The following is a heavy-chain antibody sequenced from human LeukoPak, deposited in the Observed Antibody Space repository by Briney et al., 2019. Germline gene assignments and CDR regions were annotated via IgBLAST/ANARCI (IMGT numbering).Heavy chain of an antibody. D-gene: IGHD3-3*01. CDR2: IYYSGST. Sequence: SETLSLTCTVSGGSISSGGYYWRWIRQHPGKGLEWIGYIYYSGSTYYNPSLKSRVTISVDTSKNQFSLKLSSVTAADTAVYYCARVPTIFGVVPDIWGQGTMVTVSS. J-gene: IGHJ3*02. V-gene: IGHV4-31*03. CDR1: GGSISSGGYY. CDR3: ARVPTIFGVVPDI.